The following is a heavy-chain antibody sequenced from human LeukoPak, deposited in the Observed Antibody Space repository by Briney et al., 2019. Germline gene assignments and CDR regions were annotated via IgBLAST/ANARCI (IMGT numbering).Heavy chain of an antibody. CDR1: GFSFSSYS. V-gene: IGHV3-21*01. Sequence: SGGSLRLSCEASGFSFSSYSMNWVRQAPGKGLEWVSSISSSGSYIYYADSLKGRFTISRDNAKNSLYLRINSLRVEDTAVYYCVSGNDPDSTWENYRLDAFDIWGQGTTVIVSS. D-gene: IGHD3-16*02. CDR3: VSGNDPDSTWENYRLDAFDI. J-gene: IGHJ3*02. CDR2: ISSSGSYI.